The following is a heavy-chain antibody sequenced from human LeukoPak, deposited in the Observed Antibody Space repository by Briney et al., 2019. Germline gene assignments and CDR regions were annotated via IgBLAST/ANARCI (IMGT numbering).Heavy chain of an antibody. CDR1: GFTFSSYS. D-gene: IGHD3-10*01. J-gene: IGHJ3*02. CDR2: ISGTSTYI. Sequence: GGSLRLSCAASGFTFSSYSINWVRQAPGKGLQWVSSISGTSTYIYYADSVKGRFTISRDNAKNSLYLQMNSPRGEDTAVYYCARGDGATPPDVFDIWGQGTVVTVSS. CDR3: ARGDGATPPDVFDI. V-gene: IGHV3-21*01.